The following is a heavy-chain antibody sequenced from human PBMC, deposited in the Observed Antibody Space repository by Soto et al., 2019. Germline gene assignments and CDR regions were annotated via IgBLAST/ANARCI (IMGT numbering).Heavy chain of an antibody. CDR3: ARDRGEVEWWYPAI. CDR1: GFTFSSYE. CDR2: ISSSGSTI. Sequence: EVQLLESGGDLIQPGGSLRLSCAASGFTFSSYEMNWVRQAPGKGLEWVSYISSSGSTIYYADSVKGRFTISRDNAKNSLYLQMNSLRAEDTAVYYCARDRGEVEWWYPAIWGQGTLVTVSS. J-gene: IGHJ4*02. V-gene: IGHV3-48*03. D-gene: IGHD2-15*01.